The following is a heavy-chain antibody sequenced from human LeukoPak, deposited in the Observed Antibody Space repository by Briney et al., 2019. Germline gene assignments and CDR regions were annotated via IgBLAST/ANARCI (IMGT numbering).Heavy chain of an antibody. CDR1: GFTFDDYA. D-gene: IGHD3-22*01. CDR2: ISWNSGSR. CDR3: AKDGLYYDSSGSFDY. J-gene: IGHJ4*02. Sequence: GGSLRLSCAASGFTFDDYAMHWVRQAPGKGLEWVSGISWNSGSRGYADSVKGRFGISRDNAKNSLYLQMNSLRAEDTALYYRAKDGLYYDSSGSFDYWGQGTLVTVSS. V-gene: IGHV3-9*01.